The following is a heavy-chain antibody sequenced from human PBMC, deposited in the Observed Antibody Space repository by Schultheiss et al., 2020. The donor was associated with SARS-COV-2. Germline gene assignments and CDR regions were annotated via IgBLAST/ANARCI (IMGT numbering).Heavy chain of an antibody. CDR3: ATGFRDFLRPNVPQNYYYYYVYV. D-gene: IGHD2-2*01. CDR1: GYTFTSYG. CDR2: ISAYNGNT. V-gene: IGHV1-18*01. J-gene: IGHJ6*03. Sequence: ASVKVSCKASGYTFTSYGISWVRQAPGQGLEWMGWISAYNGNTNYAQKLQGRVTMTTDTSTSTAYMELRSLRSDDTAVYYCATGFRDFLRPNVPQNYYYYYVYVLGKGTTVTGSS.